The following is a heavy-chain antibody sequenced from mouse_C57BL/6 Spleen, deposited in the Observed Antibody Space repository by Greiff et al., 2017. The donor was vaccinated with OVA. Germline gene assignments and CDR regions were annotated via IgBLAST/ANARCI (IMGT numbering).Heavy chain of an antibody. CDR1: GYSITSGYD. V-gene: IGHV3-1*01. CDR3: ARDRYYDYDGGYAMDY. J-gene: IGHJ4*01. CDR2: ISYSGST. D-gene: IGHD2-4*01. Sequence: EVQLQQSGPGMVKPSQSLSLTCTVTGYSITSGYDWHWIRHFPGNKLEWMGYISYSGSTNYNPSLKSRISITHDTSKNHFFLKLNSVTTEDTATYYCARDRYYDYDGGYAMDYWGQGTSVTVSS.